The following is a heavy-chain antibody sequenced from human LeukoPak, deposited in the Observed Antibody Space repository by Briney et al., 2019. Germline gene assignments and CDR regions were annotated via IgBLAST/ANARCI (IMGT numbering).Heavy chain of an antibody. CDR1: GGSISSSSYY. CDR2: IYYSGST. D-gene: IGHD3-22*01. CDR3: ARQEREYYDSSGYYVY. V-gene: IGHV4-39*01. Sequence: SGTLSLTCTVSGGSISSSSYYWGWIRQPPGKGLEWIGSIYYSGSTYYNPSLKSRVTISVDTSKNRFSLKLSSVTAADTAVYYCARQEREYYDSSGYYVYWGQGTLVTVSS. J-gene: IGHJ4*02.